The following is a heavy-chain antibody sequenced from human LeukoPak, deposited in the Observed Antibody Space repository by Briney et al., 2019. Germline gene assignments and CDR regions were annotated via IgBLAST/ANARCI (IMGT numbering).Heavy chain of an antibody. D-gene: IGHD3-10*01. V-gene: IGHV1-2*02. Sequence: ASVKVSCKASGYTFTGYYMHWVRQAPGQGLEWMGWINPNSGGTNYAQKFQGRVTMTRDTSISTAYMELSRLTSDDTAVYYCARGVPVGFMVRGVIPRIYYFDYWGQGTLVTVSS. CDR1: GYTFTGYY. CDR2: INPNSGGT. CDR3: ARGVPVGFMVRGVIPRIYYFDY. J-gene: IGHJ4*02.